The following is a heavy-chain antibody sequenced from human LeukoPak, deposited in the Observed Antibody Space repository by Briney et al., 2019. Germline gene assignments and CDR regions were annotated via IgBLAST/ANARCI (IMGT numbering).Heavy chain of an antibody. J-gene: IGHJ4*02. CDR3: ARAKSRGVIITSPLGY. CDR1: GYTFTGYY. CDR2: INPNSGGT. V-gene: IGHV1-2*02. D-gene: IGHD3-10*01. Sequence: ASVKVSCKASGYTFTGYYMHWVRQAPGQGLAWMGWINPNSGGTNYAQKFQGRVTMTRDTSISTAYMELSRLRSDDTAVYYCARAKSRGVIITSPLGYWGQGTLVTVSS.